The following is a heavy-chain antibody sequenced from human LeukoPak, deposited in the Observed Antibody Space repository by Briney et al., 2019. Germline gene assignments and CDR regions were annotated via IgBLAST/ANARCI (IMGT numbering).Heavy chain of an antibody. J-gene: IGHJ4*02. CDR3: ARRHCSGGSCYYFDY. Sequence: PSETLSLTCAVSGGSISSSNWWSWVRQPPGKGLEWIGEIYHSGSTNYNPSLKSRVTISVDTSKNQFSLKLSSATAADTAVYYCARRHCSGGSCYYFDYWGQGTLVTVSS. V-gene: IGHV4-4*02. CDR2: IYHSGST. D-gene: IGHD2-15*01. CDR1: GGSISSSNW.